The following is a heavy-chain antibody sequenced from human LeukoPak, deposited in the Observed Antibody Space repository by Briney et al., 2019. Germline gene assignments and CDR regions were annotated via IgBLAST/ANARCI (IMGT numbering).Heavy chain of an antibody. Sequence: PSETLSLTCSVTGGSISTYYWSWIRQPPGKGLEWIGYIYYTGTTNYNPSLRSRVTMSVDTSRNQFSLRLSSVTAADTAVYYCAREDPQTTVPEGMDVWGHGTTVIVSS. J-gene: IGHJ6*02. CDR1: GGSISTYY. CDR3: AREDPQTTVPEGMDV. D-gene: IGHD4-17*01. CDR2: IYYTGTT. V-gene: IGHV4-59*01.